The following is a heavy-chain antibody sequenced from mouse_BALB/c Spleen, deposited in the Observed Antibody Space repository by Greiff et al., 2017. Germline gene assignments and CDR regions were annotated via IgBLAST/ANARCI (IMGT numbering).Heavy chain of an antibody. V-gene: IGHV5-6-4*01. CDR3: TRDDGNYAYYYAMDY. D-gene: IGHD2-1*01. Sequence: EVMLVESGGGLVKPGGSLKLSCAASGFTFSSYTMSWVRQTPEKRLEWVATISSGGSYTYYPDSVKGRFTISRDNAKNTLYLQMSSLKSEDTAMYYCTRDDGNYAYYYAMDYWGQGTSVTVSS. CDR2: ISSGGSYT. J-gene: IGHJ4*01. CDR1: GFTFSSYT.